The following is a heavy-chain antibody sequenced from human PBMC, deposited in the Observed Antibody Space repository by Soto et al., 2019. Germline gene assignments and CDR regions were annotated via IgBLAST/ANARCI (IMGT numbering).Heavy chain of an antibody. CDR1: GYTFISYG. Sequence: QVQLVQSGAEVKKTGASVEVSCKASGYTFISYGISWVRQAPGQGLEWMGWISAYTGKTNYAQKIQGRNTMNTDTSTSTAHLARRSLRSDDTAVYYCARAGFSTSWLGIFATGVHGVEIDHWGQGTLVTVSS. D-gene: IGHD6-13*01. J-gene: IGHJ4*02. V-gene: IGHV1-18*01. CDR3: ARAGFSTSWLGIFATGVHGVEIDH. CDR2: ISAYTGKT.